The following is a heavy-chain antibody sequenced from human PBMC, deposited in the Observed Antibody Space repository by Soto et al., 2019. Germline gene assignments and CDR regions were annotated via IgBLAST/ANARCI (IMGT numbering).Heavy chain of an antibody. CDR1: GLPAGRTS. Sequence: EVQLVESGGGLVQPGGSLSFSCEAPGLPAGRTSLSWVRRAPGKGLEWVSVIYSGGSTYYADSVKGRFTISRDNSKNTLYLQMNSLRAEDTAVYYCARDRNPAGIWGQGTMVTVSS. CDR2: IYSGGST. D-gene: IGHD1-1*01. V-gene: IGHV3-66*01. J-gene: IGHJ3*02. CDR3: ARDRNPAGI.